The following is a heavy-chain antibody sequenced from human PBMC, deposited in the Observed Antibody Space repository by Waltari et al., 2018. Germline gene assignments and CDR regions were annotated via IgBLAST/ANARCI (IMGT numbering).Heavy chain of an antibody. J-gene: IGHJ3*02. CDR1: GGSISSSSYY. CDR2: IYYSGST. D-gene: IGHD5-18*01. CDR3: ARQTWIQLWLYAFDI. V-gene: IGHV4-39*01. Sequence: QLQLQESGPGLVEPSETLSLTCTVSGGSISSSSYYWGWTRQPPGKGLEWIGSIYYSGSTYYNPSLKSRVTISVDTSKNQFSLKLSSVTAADTAVYYCARQTWIQLWLYAFDIWGQGTMVTVSS.